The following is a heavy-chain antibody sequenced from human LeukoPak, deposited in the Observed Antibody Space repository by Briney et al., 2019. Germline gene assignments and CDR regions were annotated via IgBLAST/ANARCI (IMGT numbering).Heavy chain of an antibody. J-gene: IGHJ4*02. CDR3: ARDPGGSYYREFDY. CDR2: ISYDGSNK. CDR1: GFTLSSYA. V-gene: IGHV3-30-3*01. D-gene: IGHD1-26*01. Sequence: GGSLRLSCAASGFTLSSYAVHWVRQAPGKGLEWVAVISYDGSNKYYADSVKGRFTISRDNSKNTLYLQMNSLRAEDTAVYYCARDPGGSYYREFDYWGQGTLVTVSS.